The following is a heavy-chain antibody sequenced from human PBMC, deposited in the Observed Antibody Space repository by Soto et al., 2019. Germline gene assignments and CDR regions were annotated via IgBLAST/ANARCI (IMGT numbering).Heavy chain of an antibody. CDR2: ISDDGSYQ. Sequence: GGSLRLSCAASGFIFRNYGMHWVRQAPGMGLEWVAIISDDGSYQYYADSVQGRFTVSRDNSKNTLYLQMNSLRTEDTAVYYCAKAGGRRWTPFDPWGQGTLVTVSS. D-gene: IGHD1-26*01. V-gene: IGHV3-30*18. J-gene: IGHJ5*02. CDR3: AKAGGRRWTPFDP. CDR1: GFIFRNYG.